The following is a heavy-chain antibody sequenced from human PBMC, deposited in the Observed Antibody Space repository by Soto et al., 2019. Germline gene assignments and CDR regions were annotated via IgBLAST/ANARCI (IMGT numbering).Heavy chain of an antibody. J-gene: IGHJ4*02. CDR3: ARGPRTQLWFPNVY. CDR1: GYTFSDYY. D-gene: IGHD5-18*01. CDR2: ISPKSGGT. Sequence: GASVKVSCKASGYTFSDYYLHWLLQSPGQGLEWMGWISPKSGGTHYAPKFEGRVTLTTDTSISTAFMELSRLTSDDTAVYYCARGPRTQLWFPNVYWGQGTLVTVSS. V-gene: IGHV1-2*02.